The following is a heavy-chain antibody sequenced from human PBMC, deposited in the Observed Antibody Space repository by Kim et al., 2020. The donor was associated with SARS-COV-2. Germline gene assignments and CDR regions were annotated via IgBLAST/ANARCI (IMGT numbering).Heavy chain of an antibody. V-gene: IGHV4-34*01. D-gene: IGHD5-18*01. CDR3: ARIPRGYSYGSGY. J-gene: IGHJ4*02. Sequence: YNPALKSRVTIAVDTSKNQFSRKLSSVTAADTAVYYCARIPRGYSYGSGYWGQGTLVTVSS.